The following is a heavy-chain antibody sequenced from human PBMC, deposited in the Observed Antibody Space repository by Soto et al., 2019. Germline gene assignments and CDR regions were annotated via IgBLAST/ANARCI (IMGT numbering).Heavy chain of an antibody. D-gene: IGHD4-17*01. V-gene: IGHV4-59*01. Sequence: ASETLSLTCTVSGGSISGYYWSWIRQPPGKGLEWIGYIYYSGSTNYNPSLKSRVTISVDTSKNQFSLKLSSVTAADTAVYYCARSYGDSHFDYWGQGTLVTVSS. J-gene: IGHJ4*02. CDR2: IYYSGST. CDR1: GGSISGYY. CDR3: ARSYGDSHFDY.